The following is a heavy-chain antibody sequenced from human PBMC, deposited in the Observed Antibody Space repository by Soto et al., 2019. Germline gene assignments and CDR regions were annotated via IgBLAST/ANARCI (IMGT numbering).Heavy chain of an antibody. Sequence: GGSLRLCCAASGFTFSSYWMHWVRQAPGKGLVWVSRINSDGSSTSYADSVKGRFTISRDNAKNTLYLQMNSLRAEDTAVYYCARDFRSAADVLSSWYWDYYYGMDVWGQGTTVTVSS. J-gene: IGHJ6*02. CDR2: INSDGSST. D-gene: IGHD6-13*01. V-gene: IGHV3-74*01. CDR1: GFTFSSYW. CDR3: ARDFRSAADVLSSWYWDYYYGMDV.